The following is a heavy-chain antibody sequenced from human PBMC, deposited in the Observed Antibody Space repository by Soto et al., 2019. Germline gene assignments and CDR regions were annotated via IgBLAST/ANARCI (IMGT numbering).Heavy chain of an antibody. Sequence: EVQLVESGGDLVQPGGSLRLSCAASGFAFGNYWMSWVRQAPGKGLEWLATIKRDASEKKYVDSVKGRFTMTRDNAKNSLYLQMDSLSAEATAVYYCARDSVYGSGSSVNHYLEYWGHGTLVTVYS. J-gene: IGHJ4*01. CDR1: GFAFGNYW. D-gene: IGHD3-10*01. V-gene: IGHV3-7*01. CDR2: IKRDASEK. CDR3: ARDSVYGSGSSVNHYLEY.